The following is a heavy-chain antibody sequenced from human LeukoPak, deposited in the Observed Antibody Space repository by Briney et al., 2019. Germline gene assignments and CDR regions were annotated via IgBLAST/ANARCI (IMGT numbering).Heavy chain of an antibody. Sequence: GGSLRLSCAASGFTFSSYWMSWVRQAPGKGLEWVANIKQDGSEKYYVDSVKGRFTISRGNAKNSLYLQMNSLRAEDTAVYYCARDSPAAAGTLYDYWGQGTLVTVSS. V-gene: IGHV3-7*04. CDR2: IKQDGSEK. CDR3: ARDSPAAAGTLYDY. D-gene: IGHD6-13*01. J-gene: IGHJ4*02. CDR1: GFTFSSYW.